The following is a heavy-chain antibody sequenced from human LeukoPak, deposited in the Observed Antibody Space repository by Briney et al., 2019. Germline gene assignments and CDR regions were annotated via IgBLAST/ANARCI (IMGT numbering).Heavy chain of an antibody. V-gene: IGHV3-53*04. CDR1: GFTVSSNY. Sequence: QPGGSLRLSCAASGFTVSSNYMSWVRQAPGKGLEWVSVIYSGGSTYYADSVKGRFTISRHNSKNTLYLQMNSLRAGDTAVYYCASQDDSSGGGKNAFDIWGQGTMVTVSS. CDR2: IYSGGST. D-gene: IGHD3-22*01. CDR3: ASQDDSSGGGKNAFDI. J-gene: IGHJ3*02.